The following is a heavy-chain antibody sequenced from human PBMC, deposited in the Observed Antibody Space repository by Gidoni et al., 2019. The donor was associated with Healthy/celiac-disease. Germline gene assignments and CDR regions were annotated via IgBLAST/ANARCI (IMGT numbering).Heavy chain of an antibody. CDR2: ISGSGGST. CDR1: GFTFSSYA. D-gene: IGHD5-18*01. J-gene: IGHJ4*02. V-gene: IGHV3-23*01. Sequence: EVQLLESGGGLVQPGGSLRLSSAASGFTFSSYAMSWVRPAPWKGLVWVSAISGSGGSTYYADSVKGRFTISRDNSKNTLYLQMNSLRAEDTAVYYCAKPSLVDTFDYWGQGTLVTVSS. CDR3: AKPSLVDTFDY.